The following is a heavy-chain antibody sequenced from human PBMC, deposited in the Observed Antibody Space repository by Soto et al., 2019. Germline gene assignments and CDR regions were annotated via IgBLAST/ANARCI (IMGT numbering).Heavy chain of an antibody. CDR3: ASSGYSSSWYPMEYFQH. D-gene: IGHD6-13*01. V-gene: IGHV1-69*06. CDR2: IIPIFGTA. Sequence: ASLKVSCKASGDTFSSYAISWVRQAPGQGLEWMGWIIPIFGTANYAQKFQGRVTITADKSTSTAYMELSSLRSEDTAVYYCASSGYSSSWYPMEYFQHWGQGTLVTVSS. J-gene: IGHJ1*01. CDR1: GDTFSSYA.